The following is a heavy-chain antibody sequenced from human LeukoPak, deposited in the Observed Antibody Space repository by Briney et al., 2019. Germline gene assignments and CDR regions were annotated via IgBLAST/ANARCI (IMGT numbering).Heavy chain of an antibody. CDR2: IDGNGGST. D-gene: IGHD2-21*02. J-gene: IGHJ4*02. Sequence: GGSLRLSCAASGFTFSSYVMSWVRQAPGKGLEWVSSIDGNGGSTHYADSVRGRFTISRDNSKNTLYLQMNSLRAEDTALYYCAKDGRDWGSYFDYWGQGILVTVSS. V-gene: IGHV3-23*01. CDR3: AKDGRDWGSYFDY. CDR1: GFTFSSYV.